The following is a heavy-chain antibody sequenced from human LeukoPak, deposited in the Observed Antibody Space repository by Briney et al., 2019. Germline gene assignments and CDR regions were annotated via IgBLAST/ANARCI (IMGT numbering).Heavy chain of an antibody. J-gene: IGHJ3*01. Sequence: PSQALSDPRTGSWNSVSNGVDCLSAIRQLPGTGLQWLHYMYHIGNTYYNPSLKSRLTISIDMSKDQFYLRLTSVTSADTAVYFCARGGYFVSGSYWGGPAAFDVWGPGTLVTVSS. V-gene: IGHV4-31*02. CDR2: MYHIGNT. CDR3: ARGGYFVSGSYWGGPAAFDV. CDR1: WNSVSNGVDC. D-gene: IGHD3-10*01.